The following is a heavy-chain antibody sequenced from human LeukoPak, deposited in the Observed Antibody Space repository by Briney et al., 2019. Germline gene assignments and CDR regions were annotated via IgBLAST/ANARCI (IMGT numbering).Heavy chain of an antibody. CDR3: AELGITMIGGV. D-gene: IGHD3-10*02. CDR2: ISYDDTNK. Sequence: PGGSLRLSCAASGFTFSNYALHWVRQAPGKGLEWVAVISYDDTNKYYVDSVKGRFTISRDNSKSTLYLQMNSLRAEDTAVYYCAELGITMIGGVWGKGTTVTISS. CDR1: GFTFSNYA. J-gene: IGHJ6*04. V-gene: IGHV3-30*04.